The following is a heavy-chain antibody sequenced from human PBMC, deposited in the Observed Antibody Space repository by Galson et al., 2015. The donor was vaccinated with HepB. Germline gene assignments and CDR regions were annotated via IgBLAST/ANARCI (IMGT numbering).Heavy chain of an antibody. CDR1: GGSFSGYY. CDR2: INHSGST. CDR3: ARGGIAAGPRYYYGMDV. D-gene: IGHD6-6*01. V-gene: IGHV4-34*01. J-gene: IGHJ6*02. Sequence: SETLSLTCAVYGGSFSGYYWSWIRQPPGKGLEWIGEINHSGSTNYNPSLKSRVTISVDTSKNQFSLKLSSVTAADTAVYYCARGGIAAGPRYYYGMDVWGQGTTVTVSS.